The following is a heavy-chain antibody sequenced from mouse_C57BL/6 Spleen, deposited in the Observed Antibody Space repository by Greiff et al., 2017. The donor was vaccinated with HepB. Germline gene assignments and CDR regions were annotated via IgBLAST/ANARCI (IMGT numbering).Heavy chain of an antibody. J-gene: IGHJ1*03. CDR1: GYTFTDYE. CDR2: IDPETGGT. Sequence: QVHVKQSGAELVRPGASVTLSCKASGYTFTDYEMHWVKQTPVHGLEWIGAIDPETGGTAYNQKFKGKAILTADKSSSTAYMELRSLTSEDSAVYYCTREGTLFYYGSRENWYFDVWGTGTTVTVSS. CDR3: TREGTLFYYGSRENWYFDV. D-gene: IGHD1-1*01. V-gene: IGHV1-15*01.